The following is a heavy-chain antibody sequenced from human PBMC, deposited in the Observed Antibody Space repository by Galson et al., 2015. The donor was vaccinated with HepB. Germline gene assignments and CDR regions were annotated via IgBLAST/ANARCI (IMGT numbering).Heavy chain of an antibody. J-gene: IGHJ6*03. D-gene: IGHD3-3*01. V-gene: IGHV3-7*01. CDR3: ARRYDFWSGYPPQGYYYMDV. CDR2: IKQDGSEK. CDR1: GFTFSSYW. Sequence: SLRLSCAASGFTFSSYWMSWVRQAPGKGLEWVANIKQDGSEKYYVDSVKGRFTISRDNAKNSLYLQMNSLRAEDTAVYYCARRYDFWSGYPPQGYYYMDVWGKGTTVTVSS.